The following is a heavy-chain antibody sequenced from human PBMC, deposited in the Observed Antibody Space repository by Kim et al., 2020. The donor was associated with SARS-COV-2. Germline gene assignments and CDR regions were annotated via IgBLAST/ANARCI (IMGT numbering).Heavy chain of an antibody. Sequence: GGSLRLSCAASGFTFSSYGMHWVRQAPGKGLEWVAVIPHDGTNTYYADSVKGRFTISRDNSENTLYLQMNSLRAEDTGVYYCAKDKRGMTHYFDFWGQGT. V-gene: IGHV3-30*18. CDR1: GFTFSSYG. CDR2: IPHDGTNT. J-gene: IGHJ4*02. CDR3: AKDKRGMTHYFDF. D-gene: IGHD3-16*01.